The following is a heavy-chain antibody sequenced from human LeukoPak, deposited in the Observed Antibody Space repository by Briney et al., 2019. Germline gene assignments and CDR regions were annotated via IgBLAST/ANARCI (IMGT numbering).Heavy chain of an antibody. CDR3: ARFAAGGSYYYYMDV. CDR2: MKQDGSQK. V-gene: IGHV3-7*01. J-gene: IGHJ6*03. D-gene: IGHD6-25*01. Sequence: SGGSLRLSCVASGFTFSRYWMTWFRQAPGKGLEWVANMKQDGSQKNYVGSVKGRFTISRDNAKNSLYLQMNSLRADDTAVYYCARFAAGGSYYYYMDVWGKGTTVTVSS. CDR1: GFTFSRYW.